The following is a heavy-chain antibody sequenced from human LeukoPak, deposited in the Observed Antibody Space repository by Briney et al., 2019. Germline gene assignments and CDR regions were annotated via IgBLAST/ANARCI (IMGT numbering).Heavy chain of an antibody. J-gene: IGHJ4*02. Sequence: GGSLRLSCAASGFTFSSYSMNWVRQAPGKELEWVSFISSSSSYIYYADSVKGRFTISRDNSKNTLYLQMNSLRAEDTAVYYCAKLTLQGFGEFYFDYWGQGTLVTVSS. CDR2: ISSSSSYI. D-gene: IGHD3-10*01. CDR1: GFTFSSYS. V-gene: IGHV3-21*01. CDR3: AKLTLQGFGEFYFDY.